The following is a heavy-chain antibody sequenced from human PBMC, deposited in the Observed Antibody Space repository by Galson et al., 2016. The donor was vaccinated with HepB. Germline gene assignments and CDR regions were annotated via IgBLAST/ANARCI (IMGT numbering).Heavy chain of an antibody. V-gene: IGHV3-33*06. J-gene: IGHJ6*02. CDR2: IWYDGTNK. CDR3: AKDGGYGYNFPYYYGMDV. CDR1: GFTFINYG. D-gene: IGHD5-24*01. Sequence: SLRLSCAASGFTFINYGMHWVRQAPGKGLEWVALIWYDGTNKYYADSVKGRFTISRDNSKNTVYLQMNSLRAEDTAVYYCAKDGGYGYNFPYYYGMDVWGQGTTFTVSS.